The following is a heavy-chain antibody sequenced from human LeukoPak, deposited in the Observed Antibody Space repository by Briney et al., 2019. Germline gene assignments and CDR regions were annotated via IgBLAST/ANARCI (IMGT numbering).Heavy chain of an antibody. J-gene: IGHJ4*02. V-gene: IGHV3-21*01. D-gene: IGHD3-9*01. CDR3: ARGGLTGSRGYFDY. CDR1: GFTFSSYS. CDR2: ISSSSSYI. Sequence: PGGSLRLSCVASGFTFSSYSMNWVRQAPGKGLYWVSSISSSSSYIYYADSMKGRFTISRDNAKNSLYLQMNSLRAEDTAVYYCARGGLTGSRGYFDYWGQGTLVTVSS.